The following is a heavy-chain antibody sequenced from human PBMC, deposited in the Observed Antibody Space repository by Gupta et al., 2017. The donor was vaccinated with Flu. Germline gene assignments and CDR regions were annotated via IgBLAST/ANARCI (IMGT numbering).Heavy chain of an antibody. CDR2: IKQDGSEK. V-gene: IGHV3-7*01. J-gene: IGHJ6*03. Sequence: EVQLVESGGGLVQPGGSLRLSCAASGFTFSSYWMSWVRQAPGKGLEWVANIKQDGSEKYYVDSVKGRFTISRDNAKNSLYLQMNSLRAEDTAVYYCARDRQQLADPDYYYYYMDVWGKGTTVTVSS. D-gene: IGHD6-13*01. CDR3: ARDRQQLADPDYYYYYMDV. CDR1: GFTFSSYW.